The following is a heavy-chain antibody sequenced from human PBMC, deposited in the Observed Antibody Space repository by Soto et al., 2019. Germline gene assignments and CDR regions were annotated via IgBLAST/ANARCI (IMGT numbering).Heavy chain of an antibody. CDR1: GYTFTNFG. J-gene: IGHJ4*02. V-gene: IGHV1-18*01. CDR3: ARGGTPMDY. Sequence: QVQLVQSGAEVKKPGASVKVSCKASGYTFTNFGISWVRQAPGQGLEWMGWISAYNGNTNSAQKFQDRVTMTTDTSTSTAYMELRSLRSDDTDRYCWARGGTPMDYGGRGTLVTVSS. CDR2: ISAYNGNT. D-gene: IGHD3-16*01.